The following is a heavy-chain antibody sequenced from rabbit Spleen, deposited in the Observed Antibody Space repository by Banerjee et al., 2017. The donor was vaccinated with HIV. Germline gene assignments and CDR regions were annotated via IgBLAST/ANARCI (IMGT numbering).Heavy chain of an antibody. Sequence: QSLEESVGDLVKPGASLTLTCTASGFSFTYIDYLCWVRQPPGKGPEWIACVAAGVSFTTYYATWAKGRFTISKTSSTTVTLQMTSLTVADTATYFCARFYAGYGDFGYAAMWGQGTLVTVS. CDR1: GFSFTYIDY. D-gene: IGHD7-1*01. CDR2: VAAGVSFTT. J-gene: IGHJ3*01. CDR3: ARFYAGYGDFGYAAM. V-gene: IGHV1S40*01.